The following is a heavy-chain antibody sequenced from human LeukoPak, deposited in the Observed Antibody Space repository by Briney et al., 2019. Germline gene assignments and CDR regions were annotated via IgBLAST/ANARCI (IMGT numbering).Heavy chain of an antibody. V-gene: IGHV4-30-2*01. CDR1: GDSISSGTFS. CDR3: ARDSGNLLIAAR. CDR2: IYHGGTT. J-gene: IGHJ4*02. D-gene: IGHD1-7*01. Sequence: SQTLSLTCAVSGDSISSGTFSWNWIRQPPGKGLEWIGYIYHGGTTNYTPSLESRVTISVDSSKNQVTLKLSSVTAADTAVYYCARDSGNLLIAARWGQGTLVTVSS.